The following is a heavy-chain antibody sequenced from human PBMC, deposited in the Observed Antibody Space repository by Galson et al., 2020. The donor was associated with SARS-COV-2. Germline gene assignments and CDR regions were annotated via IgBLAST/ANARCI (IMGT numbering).Heavy chain of an antibody. Sequence: SHTLSLTCGVYGGSFSDYYWTWVRQPPGKGLEWIGEISPSGSTNYSPSLTSRVFMSVDTSKNQFSLKLRSVTAADTAVYYCARGGSRPVMVFDYYYFYMDVWGKGTTVTVSS. CDR2: ISPSGST. D-gene: IGHD5-18*01. CDR3: ARGGSRPVMVFDYYYFYMDV. CDR1: GGSFSDYY. V-gene: IGHV4-34*01. J-gene: IGHJ6*03.